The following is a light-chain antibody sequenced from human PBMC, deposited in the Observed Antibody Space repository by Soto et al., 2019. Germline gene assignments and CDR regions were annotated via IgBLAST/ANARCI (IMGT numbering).Light chain of an antibody. J-gene: IGKJ1*01. CDR1: QSVSSN. CDR3: QQSYSTPRT. V-gene: IGKV3-15*01. Sequence: IVMTQSPATLSVSPWERATLSCRASQSVSSNLAWYQQKPGQAPRLLIYGASTRAAGIPARFSGSGSGTEFTLTISSLQPEDFATYYCQQSYSTPRTFGQGTKVDIK. CDR2: GAS.